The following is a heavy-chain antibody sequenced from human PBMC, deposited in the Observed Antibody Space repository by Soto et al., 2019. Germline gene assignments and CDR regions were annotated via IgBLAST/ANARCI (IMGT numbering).Heavy chain of an antibody. CDR3: SRTSYYDSSGYYNMDV. CDR1: AGSISSSNW. D-gene: IGHD3-22*01. Sequence: QVQLQESGPGLVKPSGTLSLTCAVSAGSISSSNWWTWVRQSPGKGLEWIGEINHSGSTNYNPSLNIRFTISIDKSKNQFSLKPTSVTAADTAYYYCSRTSYYDSSGYYNMDVWGQGTTVTVSS. CDR2: INHSGST. V-gene: IGHV4-4*02. J-gene: IGHJ6*02.